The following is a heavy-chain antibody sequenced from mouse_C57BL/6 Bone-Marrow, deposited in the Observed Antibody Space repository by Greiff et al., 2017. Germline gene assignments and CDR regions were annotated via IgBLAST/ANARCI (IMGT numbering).Heavy chain of an antibody. Sequence: QVQLQQPGAELVKPGASVKLSCKASGYTFTSYWMQWVNQRPGQGLEWIGEIDPSDSYTNYNQKFKGKATLTVDTSSSTAYMQLSSLTSEDSAVYYCAREGASYYSNLAYWGQGTLVTVSA. CDR2: IDPSDSYT. CDR3: AREGASYYSNLAY. D-gene: IGHD2-5*01. V-gene: IGHV1-50*01. J-gene: IGHJ3*01. CDR1: GYTFTSYW.